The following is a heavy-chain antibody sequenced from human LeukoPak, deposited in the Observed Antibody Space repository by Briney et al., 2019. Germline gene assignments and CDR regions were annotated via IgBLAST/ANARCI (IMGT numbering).Heavy chain of an antibody. V-gene: IGHV3-11*06. CDR1: GCTFSDYY. CDR2: ISRSSSYT. J-gene: IGHJ4*02. D-gene: IGHD4-17*01. Sequence: GGSLRLSCAASGCTFSDYYMSWLRQAPGKGLEWVSYISRSSSYTNYADSVKGRFTISRDNAKNSLYLQVNSLRAEDTAVYYCARALYGGYGGVDYWGQGALVTVSS. CDR3: ARALYGGYGGVDY.